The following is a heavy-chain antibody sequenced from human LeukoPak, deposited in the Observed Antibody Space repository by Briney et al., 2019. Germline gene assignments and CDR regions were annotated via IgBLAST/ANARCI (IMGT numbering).Heavy chain of an antibody. CDR3: ARAETVTFWFDP. CDR2: IYYSGST. J-gene: IGHJ5*02. Sequence: SETLSLTCTISGGSVSSGTYYWSWIRQPPGKGLEWIGYIYYSGSTNYNPSLKSRVTISVDTSKNQFSLKLSSVTAADTAVYYCARAETVTFWFDPWGQGTLVTVSS. D-gene: IGHD4-17*01. CDR1: GGSVSSGTYY. V-gene: IGHV4-61*01.